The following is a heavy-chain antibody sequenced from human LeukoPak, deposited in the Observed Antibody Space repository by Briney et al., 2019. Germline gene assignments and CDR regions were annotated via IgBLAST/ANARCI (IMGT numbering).Heavy chain of an antibody. D-gene: IGHD6-13*01. J-gene: IGHJ6*02. CDR1: GFTFSSYA. V-gene: IGHV3-30-3*01. CDR3: ARDGLKAAAGPEMYYYYGMDV. Sequence: GSLRLSCAASGFTFSSYAMHWVRQAPGKGLEWVAVISYDGSNKYYADSVKGRFTISRDNSKNTLYLQMNSLRAEDTAVYYCARDGLKAAAGPEMYYYYGMDVWGQGTTVTVSS. CDR2: ISYDGSNK.